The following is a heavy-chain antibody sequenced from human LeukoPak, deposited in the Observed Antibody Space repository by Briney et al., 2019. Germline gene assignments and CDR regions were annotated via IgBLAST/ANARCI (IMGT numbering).Heavy chain of an antibody. J-gene: IGHJ4*02. CDR1: GFTFSSYA. D-gene: IGHD6-13*01. Sequence: GGSLRLSCAASGFTFSSYAMHWVRQAPGKGQEWVALIGSDGNKKYYADSVKGRFSISRDNSNNTLYLQINSLGVEDTAVYYCARGRYSSSWKDYWGQGTLVTVSS. CDR2: IGSDGNKK. V-gene: IGHV3-33*01. CDR3: ARGRYSSSWKDY.